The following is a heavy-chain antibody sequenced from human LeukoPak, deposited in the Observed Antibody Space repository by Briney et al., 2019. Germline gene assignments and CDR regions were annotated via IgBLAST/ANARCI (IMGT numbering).Heavy chain of an antibody. CDR3: ARGNKWELLSYFDY. CDR1: GYTFTSYG. CDR2: ISAYNGNT. V-gene: IGHV1-18*01. Sequence: GASVKVSCKASGYTFTSYGISWVRQAPGQGLEWMGWISAYNGNTNYAQKLQGRVTMTTDTYTSTAYMDLRSLRSDDTAVYYCARGNKWELLSYFDYWGQGTLVTVSS. D-gene: IGHD1-26*01. J-gene: IGHJ4*02.